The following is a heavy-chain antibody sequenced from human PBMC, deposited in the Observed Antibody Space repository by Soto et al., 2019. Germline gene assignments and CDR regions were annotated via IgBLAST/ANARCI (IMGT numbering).Heavy chain of an antibody. Sequence: QVQLQESGPGLVKPSGTLSLTCAVSGDSVSSPYYWCWVRQPPGKGREWIGEVFHTGTTSYNPSLRSRVAISMDTSNNQSSLALSAVTAAATAVYYCARCAGWYAVHSWGPGTLVIVSS. CDR3: ARCAGWYAVHS. J-gene: IGHJ4*02. V-gene: IGHV4-4*02. CDR1: GDSVSSPYY. CDR2: VFHTGTT. D-gene: IGHD6-19*01.